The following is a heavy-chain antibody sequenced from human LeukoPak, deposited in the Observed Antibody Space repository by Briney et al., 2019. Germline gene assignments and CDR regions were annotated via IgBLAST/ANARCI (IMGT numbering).Heavy chain of an antibody. CDR1: GGSISSYY. J-gene: IGHJ4*02. D-gene: IGHD4-23*01. CDR2: IYYSGST. V-gene: IGHV4-59*01. Sequence: SETLSLTCTVSGGSISSYYWSWIRQPPGKGLEWSGYIYYSGSTNYNPSLKSRVTISVDTSKNQFSLKLSSVTAADTAVYYCARDRGDYGGSYDYWGQGTLVTVSS. CDR3: ARDRGDYGGSYDY.